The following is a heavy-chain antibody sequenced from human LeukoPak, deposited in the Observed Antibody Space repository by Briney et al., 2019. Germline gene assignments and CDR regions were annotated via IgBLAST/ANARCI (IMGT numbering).Heavy chain of an antibody. Sequence: SETLSLTCTVSGGSISSSSYYWGWIRQPPGKGPEWIGSIYYSGSTYYNSSLKSRVTISVDTSKNQFSLKLSSVTAADTAVYYCARSLVPAAPGHNWFDPWGQGTLVTVSS. V-gene: IGHV4-39*07. CDR1: GGSISSSSYY. CDR3: ARSLVPAAPGHNWFDP. CDR2: IYYSGST. J-gene: IGHJ5*02. D-gene: IGHD2-2*01.